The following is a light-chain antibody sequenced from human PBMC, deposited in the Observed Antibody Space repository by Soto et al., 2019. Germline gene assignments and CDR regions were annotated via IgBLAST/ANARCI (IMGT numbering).Light chain of an antibody. J-gene: IGLJ1*01. CDR3: SSYTSSSTYV. CDR2: DVS. CDR1: SSDDGGYNY. V-gene: IGLV2-14*01. Sequence: QSVLTQPASVSGSPGQSITISCTGTSSDDGGYNYVSWYQQHPGKAPKLMIYDVSNRPSGVSNRFFGSKSGNTASLTISGFQSEDEADYYCSSYTSSSTYVFGTGTKVTVL.